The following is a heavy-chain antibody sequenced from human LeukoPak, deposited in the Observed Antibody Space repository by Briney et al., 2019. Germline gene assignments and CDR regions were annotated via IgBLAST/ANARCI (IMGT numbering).Heavy chain of an antibody. Sequence: GGSLRLSCAASGFTFSSYWMHWVRQAPGKGLEWVGRIKSKTDGGTTDYAAPVKGRFTISRDDSKNTLYLQMNSLKTEDTAVYYCTTTFSGSYGYYFDYWGQGTLVTVSS. D-gene: IGHD1-26*01. CDR2: IKSKTDGGTT. CDR3: TTTFSGSYGYYFDY. V-gene: IGHV3-15*01. CDR1: GFTFSSYW. J-gene: IGHJ4*02.